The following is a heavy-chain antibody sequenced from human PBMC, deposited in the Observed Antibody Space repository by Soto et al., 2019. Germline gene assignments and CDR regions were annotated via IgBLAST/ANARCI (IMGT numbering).Heavy chain of an antibody. CDR2: ISSSSTYI. Sequence: DVQLVESGGGLVKPGGSLRLSCTASGFTISNYNMNWVRQSPGKGLEGVPAISSSSTYIQYADSMKGRFTISKDNANNALFRPMHSLTADDSAAYSFARVIVVVPRARVDLWGQGTLVTVSS. D-gene: IGHD2-2*01. V-gene: IGHV3-21*01. CDR3: ARVIVVVPRARVDL. J-gene: IGHJ5*02. CDR1: GFTISNYN.